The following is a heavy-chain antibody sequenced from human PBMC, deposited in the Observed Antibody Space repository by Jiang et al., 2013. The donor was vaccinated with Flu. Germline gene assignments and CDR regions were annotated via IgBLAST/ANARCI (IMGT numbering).Heavy chain of an antibody. CDR2: ISWNSGGI. Sequence: QLLESGGGLVQPGRSLRLSCAASGFTFDDYAMHWVRQAPGKGLEWVSGISWNSGGIGYADSVKGRFTISRDSAKNSLYLQMNSLRAEDTALYYCAKEYSYGSGSYYEAFDIWGQGTMVTVSS. J-gene: IGHJ3*02. CDR1: GFTFDDYA. CDR3: AKEYSYGSGSYYEAFDI. D-gene: IGHD3-10*01. V-gene: IGHV3-9*01.